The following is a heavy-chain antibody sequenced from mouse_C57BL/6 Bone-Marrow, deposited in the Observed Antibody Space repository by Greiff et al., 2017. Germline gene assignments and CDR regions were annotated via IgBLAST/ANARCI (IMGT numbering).Heavy chain of an antibody. CDR3: TTYDYSNYYAMDY. V-gene: IGHV14-4*01. D-gene: IGHD2-5*01. CDR2: IDPENGDT. Sequence: VQLQQSGAELVRPGASVKLSCTASGFNIKDDYMHWVKQRPEQGLEWIGWIDPENGDTEYASKFQGKATITADTSSNTAYLQLSSLTSEDTAVYYCTTYDYSNYYAMDYWGQGPSVTVSS. J-gene: IGHJ4*01. CDR1: GFNIKDDY.